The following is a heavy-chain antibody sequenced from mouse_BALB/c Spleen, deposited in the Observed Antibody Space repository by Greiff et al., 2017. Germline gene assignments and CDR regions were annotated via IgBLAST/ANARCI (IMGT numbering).Heavy chain of an antibody. D-gene: IGHD2-2*01. CDR2: ILPGSGST. CDR1: GYTFSSYW. CDR3: AHGSYAMDY. Sequence: QVQLKESGAELMKPGASVKISCKATGYTFSSYWIEWVKQRPGHGLEWIGEILPGSGSTNYNEKFKGKATFTADTSSNTAYMQLSSLTSEDSAVYYCAHGSYAMDYWGQGTSVTVSS. J-gene: IGHJ4*01. V-gene: IGHV1-9*01.